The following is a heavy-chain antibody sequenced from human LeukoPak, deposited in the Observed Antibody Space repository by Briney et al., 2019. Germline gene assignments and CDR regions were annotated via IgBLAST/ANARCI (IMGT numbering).Heavy chain of an antibody. D-gene: IGHD3-10*01. CDR1: GYTFTSYD. CDR3: ARGRREYYGSGTLRYYYYGMDV. J-gene: IGHJ6*02. CDR2: MNPNSGNT. Sequence: GASVKVSCKASGYTFTSYDINWVRQATGQGLEWMGWMNPNSGNTGYAQKFQGRVTMTRNTSISTAYMELSSLRSEDTAVYYCARGRREYYGSGTLRYYYYGMDVWGQGTTVTVSS. V-gene: IGHV1-8*02.